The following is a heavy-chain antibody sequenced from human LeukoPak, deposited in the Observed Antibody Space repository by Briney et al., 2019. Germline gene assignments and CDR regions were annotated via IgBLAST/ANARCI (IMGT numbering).Heavy chain of an antibody. Sequence: PSETLSLTCTFSGDSIRSYYWSWIRQPPGKGLEWLGYIYYSGTTNYNPSLKGRLTMSLDTSKKHLSLRLTSVSAADTAVYYCARHLRSFPDYWGQGTLVTVSS. CDR2: IYYSGTT. V-gene: IGHV4-59*08. D-gene: IGHD3-3*02. CDR1: GDSIRSYY. CDR3: ARHLRSFPDY. J-gene: IGHJ4*02.